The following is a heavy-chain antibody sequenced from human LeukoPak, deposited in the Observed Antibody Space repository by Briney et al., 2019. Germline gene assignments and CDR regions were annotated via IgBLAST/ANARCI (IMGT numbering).Heavy chain of an antibody. Sequence: SQTLSLTCTVSGGSISSGGYYWSWIRQPPGKGLEWIGTIYQSGSTYYNPPLKSRVTISADTSKNQFSLMLHSVTAADAAIYYCASYLDSSGYLQYFQPWGQGTLVTVSS. V-gene: IGHV4-39*01. CDR1: GGSISSGGYY. J-gene: IGHJ1*01. CDR3: ASYLDSSGYLQYFQP. CDR2: IYQSGST. D-gene: IGHD3-22*01.